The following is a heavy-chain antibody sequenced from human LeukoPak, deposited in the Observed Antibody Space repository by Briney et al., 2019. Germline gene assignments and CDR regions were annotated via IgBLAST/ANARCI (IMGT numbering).Heavy chain of an antibody. CDR2: FFYSGGTSYSPST. CDR1: GGSISRYY. Sequence: NPSETLSFTCIVSGGSISRYYWTWIRQSPGKQREWLAYFFYSGGTSYSPSTNYTPSLKSRLTISLDTSKNHFSLKLNSVTAADTAVYFCARMVGSTTRIDYWGPGKAGHRLL. D-gene: IGHD1-26*01. CDR3: ARMVGSTTRIDY. J-gene: IGHJ4*02. V-gene: IGHV4-59*01.